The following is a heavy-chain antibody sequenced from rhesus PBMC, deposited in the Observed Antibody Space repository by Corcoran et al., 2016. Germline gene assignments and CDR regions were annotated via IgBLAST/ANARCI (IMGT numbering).Heavy chain of an antibody. D-gene: IGHD6-37*01. CDR3: ARVGRWLALDY. V-gene: IGHV4-65*01. CDR2: ISGSSGST. CDR1: GGSVSSSNW. Sequence: QVQLQESGPGLVKPSETLSLTCAVSGGSVSSSNWWSWIRQPPGKGLAWIGYISGSSGSTYSNPSLRSRVTISTDTSKNQFSLKLSSVTAADTAVYYGARVGRWLALDYWGQGVLVTVSS. J-gene: IGHJ4*01.